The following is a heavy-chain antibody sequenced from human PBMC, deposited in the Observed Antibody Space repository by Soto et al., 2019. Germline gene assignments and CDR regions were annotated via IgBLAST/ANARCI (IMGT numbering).Heavy chain of an antibody. V-gene: IGHV1-18*04. CDR3: ARGPRYCSSSICFAGVTWFDP. CDR2: ISSYNGNT. CDR1: GYTFTTYG. J-gene: IGHJ5*02. Sequence: ASVNVSFKASGYTFTTYGISWERQAPGQGLERMGWISSYNGNTNYAQRVQGRVTMTTDTSTSTTYMELRSLRSDDTAVYYCARGPRYCSSSICFAGVTWFDPWGQGTLVTVS. D-gene: IGHD2-2*01.